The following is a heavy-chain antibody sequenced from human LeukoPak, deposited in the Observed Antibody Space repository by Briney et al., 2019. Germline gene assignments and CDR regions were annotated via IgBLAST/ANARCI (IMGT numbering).Heavy chain of an antibody. CDR3: ARRRDGYNPADY. V-gene: IGHV5-51*01. Sequence: ESLMISCKGACYSFTSYWIGWVRQLPRKGLEWMVIIYPGDCNTRYSPSFHGQVTISAHKSISTAHLQWSSLKASDTAMYYCARRRDGYNPADYWGQGTLVTVSS. D-gene: IGHD5-24*01. CDR2: IYPGDCNT. CDR1: CYSFTSYW. J-gene: IGHJ4*02.